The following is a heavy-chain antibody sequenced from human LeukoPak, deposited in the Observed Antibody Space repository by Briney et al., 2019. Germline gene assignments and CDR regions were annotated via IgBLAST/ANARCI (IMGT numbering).Heavy chain of an antibody. J-gene: IGHJ4*02. CDR3: ARVRRDYYDSSGWIRYYFDY. CDR1: GGSISSSNW. V-gene: IGHV4-4*02. D-gene: IGHD3-22*01. Sequence: SETLSLTCAVSGGSISSSNWWSWVRQPPGKGLEWIGEIYHSGSTNYNPSLKSRVTISVDKSKNQFSLKLSSVTAADTAVYYCARVRRDYYDSSGWIRYYFDYWGQGTLVTVSS. CDR2: IYHSGST.